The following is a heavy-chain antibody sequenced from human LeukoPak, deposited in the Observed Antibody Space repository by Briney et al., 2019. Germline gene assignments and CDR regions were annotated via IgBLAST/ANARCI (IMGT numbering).Heavy chain of an antibody. Sequence: ASVKVSCKVSAFTIIDFSIHWVRQTPGKGLEWMGGFTPEYGETIYAEKFQGRVTLTEDTSTDIAHMELSSLRYEDTAVYYCATDLSYFASGSFYIGYWGQGTLVTVSS. V-gene: IGHV1-24*01. CDR3: ATDLSYFASGSFYIGY. CDR1: AFTIIDFS. D-gene: IGHD3-10*01. CDR2: FTPEYGET. J-gene: IGHJ4*02.